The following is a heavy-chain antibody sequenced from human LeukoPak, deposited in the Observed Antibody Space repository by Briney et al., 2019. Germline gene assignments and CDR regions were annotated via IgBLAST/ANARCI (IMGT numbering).Heavy chain of an antibody. Sequence: GGSLRLSCAASGFTFSSYAMHWVRQAPGKGLEWVAVISYDGSNKYYADSVKGRFTISRDNSKNTLYLQMNSLRAEDTAVYYCAKLAGYIVVVPAAIDYWGQGTLVTVSS. V-gene: IGHV3-30-3*02. D-gene: IGHD2-2*01. CDR2: ISYDGSNK. CDR3: AKLAGYIVVVPAAIDY. CDR1: GFTFSSYA. J-gene: IGHJ4*02.